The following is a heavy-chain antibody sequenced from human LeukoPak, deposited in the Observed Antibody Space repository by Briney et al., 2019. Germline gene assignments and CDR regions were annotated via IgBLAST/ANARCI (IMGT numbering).Heavy chain of an antibody. J-gene: IGHJ4*02. CDR1: GFNFDNYG. D-gene: IGHD3-16*02. CDR3: ARDDRDTEFFDY. CDR2: INWNGGSG. V-gene: IGHV3-20*04. Sequence: GGSLRLSCAASGFNFDNYGMSWVRQVPGKGLEWVSGINWNGGSGGFADSVKGRFTISRDNAKNSLYLQMNSLRAEDTAVYYCARDDRDTEFFDYWGQGTLVTVSS.